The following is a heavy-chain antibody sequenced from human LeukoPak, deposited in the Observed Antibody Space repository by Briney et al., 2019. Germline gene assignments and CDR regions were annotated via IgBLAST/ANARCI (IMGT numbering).Heavy chain of an antibody. V-gene: IGHV4-59*08. J-gene: IGHJ4*02. CDR3: ARRGGDGVVPVHLFDY. D-gene: IGHD2-2*01. CDR1: GGSISSYY. CDR2: IYYSGST. Sequence: SSETLSLTCTVSGGSISSYYWSWIRQPPGKGLEWIGYIYYSGSTNYNPSLKSRVTISVDTSKNQFSLKLSSVTAADTAVYYCARRGGDGVVPVHLFDYWGQGTLVTVSS.